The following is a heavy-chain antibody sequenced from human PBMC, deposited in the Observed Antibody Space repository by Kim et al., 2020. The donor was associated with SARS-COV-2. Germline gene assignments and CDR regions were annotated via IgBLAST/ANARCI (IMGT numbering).Heavy chain of an antibody. Sequence: GGSLRLSCAASGFTFSSYGMHWVRQAPGKGLEWVAVISYDGSNKYYADSVKGRFTISRDNSKNTLYLQMNSLRAEDTAVYYCAKGLNYYDSSPPFDYWGQGTLVTVSS. D-gene: IGHD3-22*01. CDR2: ISYDGSNK. CDR1: GFTFSSYG. J-gene: IGHJ4*02. V-gene: IGHV3-30*18. CDR3: AKGLNYYDSSPPFDY.